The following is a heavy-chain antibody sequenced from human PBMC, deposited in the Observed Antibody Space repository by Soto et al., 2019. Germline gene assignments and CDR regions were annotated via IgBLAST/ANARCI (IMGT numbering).Heavy chain of an antibody. CDR1: GYTFTGYY. V-gene: IGHV1-2*04. J-gene: IGHJ2*01. CDR3: ARGSGGRDGYNYGDFDL. CDR2: INPNSGGT. D-gene: IGHD5-12*01. Sequence: QVQLVQSGAEVKKPGASVKVSCKASGYTFTGYYMHWVRQAPGQGLEWMGWINPNSGGTNYAQKFQGWVTMTRDTSISTAYMELSRLRSDDTAVYYCARGSGGRDGYNYGDFDLLGRGTLVTVSP.